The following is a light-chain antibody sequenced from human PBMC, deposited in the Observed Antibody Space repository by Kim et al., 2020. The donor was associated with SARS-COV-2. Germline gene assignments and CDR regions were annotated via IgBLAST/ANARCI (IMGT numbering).Light chain of an antibody. CDR2: GAS. J-gene: IGKJ2*01. Sequence: EIVMTQSPATLSVSPGARATLSCRASQSVSNNIAWYQQKPGQSPRLLIHGASTRATGIPARFSGSGSGTDFTLTIRSLQSEDVALYYCQQDRDFPAYTCGQGNKLEI. CDR1: QSVSNN. CDR3: QQDRDFPAYT. V-gene: IGKV3-15*01.